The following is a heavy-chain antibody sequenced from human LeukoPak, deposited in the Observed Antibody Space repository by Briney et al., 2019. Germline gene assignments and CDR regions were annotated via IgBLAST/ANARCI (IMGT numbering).Heavy chain of an antibody. J-gene: IGHJ4*02. CDR1: GYTFTSYY. CDR2: MKPNSGDT. CDR3: ARGWFGQLLQDY. D-gene: IGHD3-10*01. V-gene: IGHV1-8*01. Sequence: ASVKLSCKASGYTFTSYYINWVRQATGQGPEWMGWMKPNSGDTGYAQQVQGRFTMTRTTATSTAYMQLSSLRADDTAVYYCARGWFGQLLQDYWGQGTLVTVSS.